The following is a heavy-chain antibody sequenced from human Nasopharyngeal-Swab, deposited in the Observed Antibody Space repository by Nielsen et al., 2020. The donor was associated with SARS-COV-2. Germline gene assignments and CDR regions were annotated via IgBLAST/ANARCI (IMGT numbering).Heavy chain of an antibody. CDR2: INPSGGST. D-gene: IGHD4-17*01. J-gene: IGHJ3*02. V-gene: IGHV1-46*01. CDR1: GYTFTSYY. Sequence: VKVSCKASGYTFTSYYMHWVRQAPGQGLEWMGIINPSGGSTSYAQKFQGRVTMTRDTSTSTVYMELSSLRSEDTAVYYCARERTVTTAGDAFDIWGQGTMVTVSS. CDR3: ARERTVTTAGDAFDI.